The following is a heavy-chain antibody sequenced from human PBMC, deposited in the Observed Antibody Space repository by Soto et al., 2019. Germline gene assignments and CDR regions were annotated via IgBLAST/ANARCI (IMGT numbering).Heavy chain of an antibody. CDR3: ARATVTTFPLLDY. V-gene: IGHV3-9*01. CDR1: GFTFDDYA. J-gene: IGHJ4*02. D-gene: IGHD4-17*01. Sequence: GGSLRLSCAASGFTFDDYAMHWVRQAPGKGLEWVSGISWNSGSIGYADSVKGRFTISRDNAKNSLYLQMNSLRAEDTALYYCARATVTTFPLLDYWGQGTLVTVSS. CDR2: ISWNSGSI.